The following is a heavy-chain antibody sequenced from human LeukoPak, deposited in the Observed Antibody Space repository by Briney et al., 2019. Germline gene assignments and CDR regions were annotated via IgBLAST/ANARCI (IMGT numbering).Heavy chain of an antibody. V-gene: IGHV4-61*05. CDR3: ARGRRAVGAFDI. J-gene: IGHJ3*02. CDR2: IYYSGST. Sequence: SSETLSLTCTVSGGSISSSSYYWGWIRQPPGKGLEWIGYIYYSGSTNYNPSLKSRVTISVDTSKNQFSLKLSSVTAADTAVYYCARGRRAVGAFDIWGQGTMVTVSS. CDR1: GGSISSSSYY. D-gene: IGHD3-3*01.